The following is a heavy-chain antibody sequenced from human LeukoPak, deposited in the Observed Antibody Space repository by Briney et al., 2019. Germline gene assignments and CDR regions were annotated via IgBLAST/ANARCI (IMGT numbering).Heavy chain of an antibody. V-gene: IGHV4-59*01. CDR3: ARGAGKYYFHGMVV. J-gene: IGHJ6*02. CDR1: GGSISTYY. CDR2: ISYGGST. Sequence: SETLSLTCTVSGGSISTYYWSWIRQPPGKGLEWIGHISYGGSTNYNPSLKSRVTISVDTYLNQFSLKLTSVTAADTAVYYCARGAGKYYFHGMVVWGQGTTVTVSS.